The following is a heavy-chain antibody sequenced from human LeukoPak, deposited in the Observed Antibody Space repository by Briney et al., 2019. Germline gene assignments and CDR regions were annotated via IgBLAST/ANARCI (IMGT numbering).Heavy chain of an antibody. J-gene: IGHJ4*02. D-gene: IGHD3-10*01. CDR1: GFTFSTYW. Sequence: PGGSLRLSCAASGFTFSTYWKHWVRQAPGKGLVWVSRIHGDGTFTTSADSVKGRFTISRDNAQNMVYLQMNSLRVEDTAVYYCARDLVLGSGSYGQWGQGTLVTVSS. CDR2: IHGDGTFT. V-gene: IGHV3-74*01. CDR3: ARDLVLGSGSYGQ.